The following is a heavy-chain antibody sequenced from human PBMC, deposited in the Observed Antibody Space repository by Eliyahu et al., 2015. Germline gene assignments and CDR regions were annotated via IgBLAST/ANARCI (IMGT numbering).Heavy chain of an antibody. CDR3: ARERYYDSSGYMDY. Sequence: QVHLVESGGGVVXPGRSLRLSCAAAGFTXTSYGMHWVRQAPRKGLEWVALIXYDGSYRHYADSVKGRFIISRDDSRTTVHLQMNSLRAEDTAVYYCARERYYDSSGYMDYWGRGTLLTVSS. CDR1: GFTXTSYG. J-gene: IGHJ4*02. D-gene: IGHD3-22*01. CDR2: IXYDGSYR. V-gene: IGHV3-30*03.